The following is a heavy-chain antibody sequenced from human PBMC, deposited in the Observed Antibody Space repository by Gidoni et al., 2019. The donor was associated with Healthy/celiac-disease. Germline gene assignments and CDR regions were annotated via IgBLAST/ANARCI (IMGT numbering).Heavy chain of an antibody. CDR1: GFTLRSYR. CDR2: ISSSSSTI. Sequence: EVQLVESGGGLVQPEGSLRLSCAASGFTLRSYRMNWVRLAPGKGLGWVSYISSSSSTIYYADSVKGRFTISRDNAKNSLYLQMNSLRAEDTAVYYCARDRATMIVVVIADAFDIWGQGTMVTVSS. D-gene: IGHD3-22*01. V-gene: IGHV3-48*01. J-gene: IGHJ3*02. CDR3: ARDRATMIVVVIADAFDI.